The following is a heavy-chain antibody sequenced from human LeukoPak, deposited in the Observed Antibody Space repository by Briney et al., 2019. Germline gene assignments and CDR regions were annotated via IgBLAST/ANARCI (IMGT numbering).Heavy chain of an antibody. Sequence: ASVKVSCKASGYTFTSYYMHWVRQAPGQGLEWMGWVNPNSGGTNYAQTFQGRVVMTRDTSISTAYMEVSSLRSDDTAVYYCARSPDLIYFDYWGQGTLVTVSS. CDR3: ARSPDLIYFDY. J-gene: IGHJ4*02. CDR1: GYTFTSYY. V-gene: IGHV1-2*02. CDR2: VNPNSGGT. D-gene: IGHD3-10*01.